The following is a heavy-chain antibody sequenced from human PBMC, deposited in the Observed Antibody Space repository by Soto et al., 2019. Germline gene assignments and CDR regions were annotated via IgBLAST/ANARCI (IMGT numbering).Heavy chain of an antibody. D-gene: IGHD2-2*01. CDR3: ARGNIVVVPAAVYAYYYGMDV. Sequence: QVQLVESGGGVVQPGRSLRLSCAASGFTFSSYGMHWVRQAPGKGLEWVAVIWYDGSNKYYADSVKGRFTISRDNSKNXLXLXXNSLRAEDTAVYYCARGNIVVVPAAVYAYYYGMDVWGQGTTVTVSS. CDR2: IWYDGSNK. CDR1: GFTFSSYG. J-gene: IGHJ6*02. V-gene: IGHV3-33*01.